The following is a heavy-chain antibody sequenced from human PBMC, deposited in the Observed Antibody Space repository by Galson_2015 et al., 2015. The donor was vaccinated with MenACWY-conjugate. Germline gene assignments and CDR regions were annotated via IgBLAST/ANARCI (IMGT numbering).Heavy chain of an antibody. Sequence: SVKVSCKASGYTFTSYAMHWVRQAPGQGLEWMRWINAGNGNTKYSQKFQGRVTITRDTSASTDYMELSSLRSEDTAVYYCARDSGSRDGYNNADYFQYWGQGTLVTVSS. CDR1: GYTFTSYA. CDR2: INAGNGNT. D-gene: IGHD5-24*01. V-gene: IGHV1-3*01. CDR3: ARDSGSRDGYNNADYFQY. J-gene: IGHJ1*01.